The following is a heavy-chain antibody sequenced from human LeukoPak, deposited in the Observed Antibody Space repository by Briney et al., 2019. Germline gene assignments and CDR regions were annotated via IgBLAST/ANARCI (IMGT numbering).Heavy chain of an antibody. Sequence: PSETLSLTCTVSGGSISSSSYYWGWIRQPPGKGLEWIGSIYYSGSTYYNPSLKSRVTISVDTSKNQFSLKLSSVTAADTAVYYCARVQYCTNGICYGPDHWGQGTLVTVSS. D-gene: IGHD2-8*01. V-gene: IGHV4-39*07. CDR1: GGSISSSSYY. CDR2: IYYSGST. J-gene: IGHJ4*02. CDR3: ARVQYCTNGICYGPDH.